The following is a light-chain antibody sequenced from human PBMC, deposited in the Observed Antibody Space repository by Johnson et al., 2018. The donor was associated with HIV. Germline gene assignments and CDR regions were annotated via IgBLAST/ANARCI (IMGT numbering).Light chain of an antibody. CDR3: GTWDSSLSAGV. Sequence: QSVLTQPPSVSAAPGQKVTISCSGSSSNIGNNYVSWYQQLPGTAPKLLIYDNNKRPSGIPDPFSGSKSGTSATLGITGLQTGDEADYYCGTWDSSLSAGVFGTGTKVTVL. CDR2: DNN. J-gene: IGLJ1*01. V-gene: IGLV1-51*01. CDR1: SSNIGNNY.